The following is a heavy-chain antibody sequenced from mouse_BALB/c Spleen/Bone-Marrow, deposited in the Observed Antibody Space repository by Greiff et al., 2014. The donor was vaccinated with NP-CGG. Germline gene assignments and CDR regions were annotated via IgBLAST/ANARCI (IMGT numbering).Heavy chain of an antibody. CDR1: GYTFTDYT. CDR2: VNPRSGYA. Sequence: VQLQQSGAELASPGASVKMSCKASGYTFTDYTIQWVKQRPGQGLEWIGYVNPRSGYANYNQKFKDKATLTADKSSSTAFMQLSSLTSEDSAVYYGARPKGFALDYWGQGTALTVSS. V-gene: IGHV1-4*01. J-gene: IGHJ2*01. CDR3: ARPKGFALDY.